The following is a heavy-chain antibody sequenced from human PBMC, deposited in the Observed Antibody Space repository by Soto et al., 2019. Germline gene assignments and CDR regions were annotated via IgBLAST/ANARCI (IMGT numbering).Heavy chain of an antibody. Sequence: SVKVSCKASGGTFSSYAISWVRQAPGQGLEWMGGIIPIFGTANYAQKFQGRVTITADESTSTAYMELSSLRSEDTAVYYCARVGARGHIVVVTAPSTSYYYGMDVWGQGTTVTVSS. V-gene: IGHV1-69*13. CDR2: IIPIFGTA. CDR3: ARVGARGHIVVVTAPSTSYYYGMDV. J-gene: IGHJ6*02. CDR1: GGTFSSYA. D-gene: IGHD2-21*02.